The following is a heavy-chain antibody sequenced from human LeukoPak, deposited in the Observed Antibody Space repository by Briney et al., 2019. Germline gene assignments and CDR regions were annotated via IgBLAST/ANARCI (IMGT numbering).Heavy chain of an antibody. CDR2: IYHSGST. Sequence: SQTLSVTCAVSGGSISSGGYSWSWIRQPPGKGLEWIGYIYHSGSTYYNPSLKSRVTISVDRSKNQFSLKLSSVTAADTAVYYCARVYGDYVFDYWGQGTLVTVSS. V-gene: IGHV4-30-2*01. CDR1: GGSISSGGYS. D-gene: IGHD4-17*01. CDR3: ARVYGDYVFDY. J-gene: IGHJ4*02.